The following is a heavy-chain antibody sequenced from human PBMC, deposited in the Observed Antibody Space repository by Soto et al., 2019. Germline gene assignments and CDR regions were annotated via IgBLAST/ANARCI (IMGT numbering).Heavy chain of an antibody. CDR1: GVSIHNSHSF. CDR2: VYHNGGA. CDR3: GRFVEGATRNTDPDS. Sequence: SETLSLTCTVSGVSIHNSHSFWAWIRQPPGKGLQFIASVYHNGGAHYNSSLKSRVTISVDTANNQVSLRMRSLTAADTAFYYCGRFVEGATRNTDPDSWGQGILVPVSS. V-gene: IGHV4-39*01. J-gene: IGHJ5*01. D-gene: IGHD3-3*01.